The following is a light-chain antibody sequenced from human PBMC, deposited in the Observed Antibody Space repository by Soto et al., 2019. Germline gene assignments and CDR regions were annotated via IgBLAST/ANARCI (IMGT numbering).Light chain of an antibody. Sequence: QSALTQPASVSGSPGQSITISCTGTSSDVGAYDYVSWYQQHPDKAPKLMIYEVSYRPSGVSNRFSGSKSGNTATLTISGLQSEDEADYYCSSYTTSSTRVFGTGTKVTVL. J-gene: IGLJ1*01. CDR2: EVS. V-gene: IGLV2-14*03. CDR1: SSDVGAYDY. CDR3: SSYTTSSTRV.